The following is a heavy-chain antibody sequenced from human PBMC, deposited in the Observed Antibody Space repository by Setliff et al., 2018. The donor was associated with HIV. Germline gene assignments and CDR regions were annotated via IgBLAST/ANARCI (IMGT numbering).Heavy chain of an antibody. CDR3: ARDSGRRNDAFDI. Sequence: SETLSLTCTVSGGSISSGDYYWSWIRQPPGKGLEWIGYIYYSGSTYYNPSLKSRVTISVDTPKNQFSLKLSSVTAADTAVYYCARDSGRRNDAFDIWGQGTMVTVSS. CDR1: GGSISSGDYY. D-gene: IGHD3-10*01. CDR2: IYYSGST. J-gene: IGHJ3*02. V-gene: IGHV4-30-4*08.